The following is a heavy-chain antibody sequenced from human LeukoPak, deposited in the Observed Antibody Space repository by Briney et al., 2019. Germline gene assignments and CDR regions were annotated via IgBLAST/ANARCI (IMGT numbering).Heavy chain of an antibody. CDR1: GFTFSDYY. Sequence: GGSLRLSCAASGFTFSDYYMTWIRQAPGKGLEWVSYISSSGITIYYVDSVKGRFTISRDNAKNSLYLQMNSLRAEDTAVYYCARVLTPYFYYGLDVWGQGTTVTVSS. V-gene: IGHV3-11*01. CDR2: ISSSGITI. CDR3: ARVLTPYFYYGLDV. J-gene: IGHJ6*02.